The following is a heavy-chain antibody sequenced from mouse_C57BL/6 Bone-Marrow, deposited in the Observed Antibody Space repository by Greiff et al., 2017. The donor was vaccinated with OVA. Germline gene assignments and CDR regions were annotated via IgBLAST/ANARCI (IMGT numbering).Heavy chain of an antibody. CDR1: GYTFTSYG. V-gene: IGHV1-53*01. CDR2: ISPSNGGT. CDR3: ARNEMEEYPYWYFDV. Sequence: VHLKQPGTELVKPGASVKLSCTASGYTFTSYGMPWVRQRPGQGLEWIGNISPSNGGTNYTEKFKSKATLTVDKSSSTAYMQLSSLTSEDTAVYYCARNEMEEYPYWYFDVWGTGTTVTVSS. D-gene: IGHD5-1*01. J-gene: IGHJ1*03.